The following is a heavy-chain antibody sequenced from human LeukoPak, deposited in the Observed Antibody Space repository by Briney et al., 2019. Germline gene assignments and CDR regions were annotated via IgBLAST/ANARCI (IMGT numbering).Heavy chain of an antibody. V-gene: IGHV3-21*01. Sequence: GGSLRLSCAASGFTFSSYSMNWVRQAPGKGLEWVSSISSSSSYIYYADSVKGRFTISRDNAKNSLYLQMNSLRAEDTAVYYCARDGGIVEYYFDHWGQGTLVTVSS. J-gene: IGHJ4*02. D-gene: IGHD3-22*01. CDR1: GFTFSSYS. CDR2: ISSSSSYI. CDR3: ARDGGIVEYYFDH.